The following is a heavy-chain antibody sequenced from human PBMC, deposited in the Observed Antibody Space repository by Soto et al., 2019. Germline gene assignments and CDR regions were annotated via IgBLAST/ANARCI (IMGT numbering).Heavy chain of an antibody. CDR3: ARGKGVGAQYGTDV. CDR2: INAGNGNT. Sequence: ASVKVSCKASGYTFTSYAMHWVRQAPGQRLEWMGWINAGNGNTKYSQKFQGRVTITRDTSASTAYMELSSLRSEDTAVYYCARGKGVGAQYGTDVWGQGTTVTVSS. D-gene: IGHD1-26*01. J-gene: IGHJ6*02. CDR1: GYTFTSYA. V-gene: IGHV1-3*01.